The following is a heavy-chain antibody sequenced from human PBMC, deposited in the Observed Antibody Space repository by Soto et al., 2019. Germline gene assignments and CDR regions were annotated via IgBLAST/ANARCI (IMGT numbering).Heavy chain of an antibody. CDR1: GYTFTSYA. V-gene: IGHV1-18*01. CDR2: ISAYNGNT. D-gene: IGHD6-19*01. Sequence: ASVKVSCKASGYTFTSYAISWVRQAPGQGLEWMGWISAYNGNTNYAQKLQGRVTMTTDTSTSTAYMELRSLRSDDTAVYYCARVGIAVAVTHDFDYWGQGTLVTVSS. J-gene: IGHJ4*02. CDR3: ARVGIAVAVTHDFDY.